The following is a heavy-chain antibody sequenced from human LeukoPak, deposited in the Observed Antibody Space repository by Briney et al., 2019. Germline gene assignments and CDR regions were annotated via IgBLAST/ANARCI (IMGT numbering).Heavy chain of an antibody. CDR1: GFTFSHNW. Sequence: GGSLRLSCEGSGFTFSHNWMSWVRQAPGKGLEWVSAISGGGGSTYYADSVKGRFTISRDNSKNTLYLQMNSLRAEDTAVYYCAKGVYYYDSSGYYYTYYFDYWGQGTLVTVSS. CDR3: AKGVYYYDSSGYYYTYYFDY. CDR2: ISGGGGST. J-gene: IGHJ4*02. V-gene: IGHV3-23*01. D-gene: IGHD3-22*01.